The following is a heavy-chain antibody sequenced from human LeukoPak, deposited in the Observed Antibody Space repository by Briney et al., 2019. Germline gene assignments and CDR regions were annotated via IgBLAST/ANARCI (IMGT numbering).Heavy chain of an antibody. Sequence: SETLSLTRTVSGGSISSGNNYWSWIRQPPGKGLEWIGYIYYTGSTFYNPSLKSRVTMSVDTSKNQSSLKLNSVTAADTAVYYCARGELLYDYWGQGTLVTVSS. D-gene: IGHD2-15*01. J-gene: IGHJ4*02. V-gene: IGHV4-30-4*01. CDR1: GGSISSGNNY. CDR2: IYYTGST. CDR3: ARGELLYDY.